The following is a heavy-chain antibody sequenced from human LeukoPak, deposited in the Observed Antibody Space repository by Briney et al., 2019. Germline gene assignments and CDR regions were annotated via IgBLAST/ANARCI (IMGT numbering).Heavy chain of an antibody. CDR3: ARPDSSGYYYFFDY. V-gene: IGHV3-33*01. CDR2: IWYDGSNK. J-gene: IGHJ4*02. Sequence: GGSLRLSCAASGFTFSSYGMHWVRQAPGKGLEWVAVIWYDGSNKYYADSVKGRFTISRDNSKNTLYLQMNSLRAEDTAVYYCARPDSSGYYYFFDYWGQGTLVTVSS. CDR1: GFTFSSYG. D-gene: IGHD3-22*01.